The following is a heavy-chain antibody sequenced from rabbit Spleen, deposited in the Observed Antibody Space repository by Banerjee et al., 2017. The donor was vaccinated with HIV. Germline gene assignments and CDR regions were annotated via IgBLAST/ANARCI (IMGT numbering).Heavy chain of an antibody. D-gene: IGHD4-2*01. CDR2: IDVSSGST. J-gene: IGHJ4*01. Sequence: QSLEESGGDRVKPGTSLTLTCTASGLDFSSRYWICWVRQAPGRGLEWIACIDVSSGSTHYASWAKGRFTISKPSSTTVTLQMTSLTAADTATYFCARDSAGREDFNLWGQVTLVTVS. V-gene: IGHV1S40*01. CDR3: ARDSAGREDFNL. CDR1: GLDFSSRYW.